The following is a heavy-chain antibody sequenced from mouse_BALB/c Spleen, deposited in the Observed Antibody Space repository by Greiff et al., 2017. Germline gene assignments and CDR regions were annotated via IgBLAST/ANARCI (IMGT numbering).Heavy chain of an antibody. CDR1: GYTFTSYW. V-gene: IGHV1-7*01. CDR2: INPSTGYT. J-gene: IGHJ3*01. CDR3: ARNYYGSSYWFAY. Sequence: VKLQESGAELAKPGASVKMSCKASGYTFTSYWMHWVKQRPGQGLEWIGYINPSTGYTEYNQKFKDKATLTADKSSSTAYMQLSSLTSEDSAVYYCARNYYGSSYWFAYWGQGTLVTVSA. D-gene: IGHD1-1*01.